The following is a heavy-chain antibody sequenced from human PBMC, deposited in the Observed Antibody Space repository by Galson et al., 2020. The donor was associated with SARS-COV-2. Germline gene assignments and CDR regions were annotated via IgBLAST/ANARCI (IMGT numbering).Heavy chain of an antibody. CDR1: GDSISSGSYY. J-gene: IGHJ3*02. D-gene: IGHD3-22*01. V-gene: IGHV4-61*02. CDR3: AREGETITMIVVGIPDAFDI. CDR2: IYTSGST. Sequence: SETLSLTCTVSGDSISSGSYYWSWIRQPAGKGLEWIGRIYTSGSTNYNPSLKSRVTISVDTYMNQFSLKLSSVTAADTAVYYCAREGETITMIVVGIPDAFDIWGQGTMVTVSS.